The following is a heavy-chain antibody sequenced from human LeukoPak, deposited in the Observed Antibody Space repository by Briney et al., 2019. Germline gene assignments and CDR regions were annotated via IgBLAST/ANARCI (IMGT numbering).Heavy chain of an antibody. CDR3: AREDTGVAFDI. CDR1: RFTFSSYE. J-gene: IGHJ3*02. D-gene: IGHD2-8*01. Sequence: PGGSLRLSCAASRFTFSSYEMNWVRQAPGKGLEWVSYISGSGIKHYADSVKGRFTISRDNAKNSLYLQMNSQRVEDTAVYYCAREDTGVAFDIWGQGTTVTV. V-gene: IGHV3-48*03. CDR2: ISGSGIK.